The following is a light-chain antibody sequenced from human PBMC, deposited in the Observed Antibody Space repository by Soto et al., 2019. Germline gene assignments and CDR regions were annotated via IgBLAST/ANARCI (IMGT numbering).Light chain of an antibody. CDR1: HSVSSTY. J-gene: IGKJ2*01. CDR2: GAS. V-gene: IGKV3-20*01. Sequence: EIVLTQSPGTLSLSPGERATLSCRASHSVSSTYLAWYQQKPVQAPRLLIYGASSRATGIPDRFSGSGSGTDFTLTISRLEREDVAVYYCQQYGSSPPYTFGQGTKLEIK. CDR3: QQYGSSPPYT.